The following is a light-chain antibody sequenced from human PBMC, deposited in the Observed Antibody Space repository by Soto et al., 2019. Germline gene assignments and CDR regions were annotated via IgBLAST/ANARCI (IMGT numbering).Light chain of an antibody. CDR3: QKYDSAPLT. CDR1: QGITRS. CDR2: AAS. V-gene: IGKV1-27*01. J-gene: IGKJ4*01. Sequence: DVHMTQSPSSLSASVGDRVTITCRASQGITRSLAWYQQTPGKAPKLLIYAASTLQSGVPSRFSGSGSGTDFPRTISSLQPEDVAIYYCQKYDSAPLTFGGGTKVEIK.